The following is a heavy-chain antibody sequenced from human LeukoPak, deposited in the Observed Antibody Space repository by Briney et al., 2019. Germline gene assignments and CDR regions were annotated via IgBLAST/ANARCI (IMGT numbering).Heavy chain of an antibody. CDR2: ISSSSSYI. D-gene: IGHD6-19*01. CDR3: ARVTAVAGSSGWVDY. Sequence: GGSLRLSCAASGFTLSSYSMNWVRQAPGKGLEWVSSISSSSSYIYYADSVKGRFTISRDNAKNSLYLQMNSLRAEDTAVYYCARVTAVAGSSGWVDYWGQGTLVTVSS. V-gene: IGHV3-21*01. CDR1: GFTLSSYS. J-gene: IGHJ4*02.